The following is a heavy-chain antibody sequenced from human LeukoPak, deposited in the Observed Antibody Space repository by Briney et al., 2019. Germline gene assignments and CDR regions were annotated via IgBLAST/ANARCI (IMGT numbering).Heavy chain of an antibody. CDR1: GYTLTGYY. V-gene: IGHV1-2*02. CDR3: ARDRGPDYFDY. J-gene: IGHJ4*02. Sequence: ASVKVSCKASGYTLTGYYMHWVRQAPGQGLEWMGWINPNSGGTNYAQKFQGRVTMTRDTSISTAYMELRSLRSDDTAVYYCARDRGPDYFDYWGQGTLVTVSS. CDR2: INPNSGGT.